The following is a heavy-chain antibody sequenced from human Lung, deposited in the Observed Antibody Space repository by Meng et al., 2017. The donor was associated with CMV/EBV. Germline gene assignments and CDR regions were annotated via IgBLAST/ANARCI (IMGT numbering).Heavy chain of an antibody. V-gene: IGHV1-46*01. J-gene: IGHJ6*02. D-gene: IGHD3-9*01. CDR2: ISPSGESR. CDR1: GYTFTNYF. CDR3: ARDYGDCSLTGCLQYFYGLDV. Sequence: ASVKVSCKASGYTFTNYFIHWVRQAPGQGLEWVGVISPSGESRNYAPRFQGSVTMTSDSSASTVYMELLSLKSEDTAVYFCARDYGDCSLTGCLQYFYGLDVXGQGXPVTVSS.